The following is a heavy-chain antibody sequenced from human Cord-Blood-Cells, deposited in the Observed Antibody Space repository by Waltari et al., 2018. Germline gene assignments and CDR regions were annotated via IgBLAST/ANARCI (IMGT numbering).Heavy chain of an antibody. CDR2: TYYRSKWYN. CDR1: GDSVPSNSAA. Sequence: QVQLQQSGPGLVKPSQTLSLTCAISGDSVPSNSAAPNWLRQSPSRGLEWLGRTYYRSKWYNDYAVSVKSRITINQDTSKNQFSLQLNSVTAEDTAVYYCARAGGRYCSSTSCYIFDYWGQGTLVTVSS. J-gene: IGHJ4*02. V-gene: IGHV6-1*01. D-gene: IGHD2-2*02. CDR3: ARAGGRYCSSTSCYIFDY.